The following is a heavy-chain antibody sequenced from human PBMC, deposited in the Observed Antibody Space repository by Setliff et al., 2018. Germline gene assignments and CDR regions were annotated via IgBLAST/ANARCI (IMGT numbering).Heavy chain of an antibody. J-gene: IGHJ6*03. CDR3: ARDRAARPLNSYYYYMDV. D-gene: IGHD6-6*01. V-gene: IGHV1-69*10. Sequence: SVKVSCKASGGTFSSYAISWVRQAPGQRLEWMGGIIPIPGIANYAQKFQGRVTITTDESTSTAYMELSSLRSEDTAVYYCARDRAARPLNSYYYYMDVWGKGTTVTVSS. CDR2: IIPIPGIA. CDR1: GGTFSSYA.